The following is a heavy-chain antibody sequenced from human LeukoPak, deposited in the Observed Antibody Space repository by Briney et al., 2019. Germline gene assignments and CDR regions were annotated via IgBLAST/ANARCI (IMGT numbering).Heavy chain of an antibody. D-gene: IGHD5-18*01. V-gene: IGHV1-18*01. Sequence: ASVKVSCKASGSNFNTYGIGRVRQAPRQGLEWMGWITAANGNTNYAQKVQGRVTMTTDTSTSTAYMELRSLRSDDTAVYFCARDLARGYSYGYNAFDIWGQGTMVTVSS. J-gene: IGHJ3*02. CDR2: ITAANGNT. CDR3: ARDLARGYSYGYNAFDI. CDR1: GSNFNTYG.